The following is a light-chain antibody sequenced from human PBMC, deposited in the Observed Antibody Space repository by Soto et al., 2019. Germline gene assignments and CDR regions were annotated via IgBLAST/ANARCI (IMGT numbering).Light chain of an antibody. J-gene: IGKJ1*01. CDR1: QGIGRW. Sequence: DVPLTQSPSSLSASVGDRVIITCRASQGIGRWLAWYQQKPEKAPKSLIYGASTLQSGVPSRFSGSGSGTHFTLTISSLQPEDVATYYCQQYGSFPPTFGRGTKVEI. V-gene: IGKV1D-16*01. CDR2: GAS. CDR3: QQYGSFPPT.